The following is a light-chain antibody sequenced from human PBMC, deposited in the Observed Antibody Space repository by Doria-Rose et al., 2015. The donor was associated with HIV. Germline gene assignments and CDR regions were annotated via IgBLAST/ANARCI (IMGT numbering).Light chain of an antibody. J-gene: IGKJ3*01. CDR3: QQYYDTPS. Sequence: DIRVTQSPESLGMSLGERATLNCKSNQSLLYTSTNYLAWYQQKPGQHPKLLIYCASTRQSGVPARFSGSGSGTDFTLTISSLEAEDVAVYYCQQYYDTPSFGPGTTVDIK. V-gene: IGKV4-1*01. CDR2: CAS. CDR1: QSLLYTSTNY.